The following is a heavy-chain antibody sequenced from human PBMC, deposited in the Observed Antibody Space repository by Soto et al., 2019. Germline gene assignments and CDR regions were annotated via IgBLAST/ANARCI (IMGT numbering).Heavy chain of an antibody. D-gene: IGHD2-15*01. CDR2: IYYDEST. CDR3: GKVLIGATRHTDVGS. J-gene: IGHJ4*02. Sequence: PSETLSLTCTVSGVSLNSGHYYWVWIRQSPGKGLAWIASIYYDESTYYNPSLKSRVTISTDKPKNQFSLTLKSVTAADTAVYYCGKVLIGATRHTDVGSWGQGALVTVSS. CDR1: GVSLNSGHYY. V-gene: IGHV4-39*01.